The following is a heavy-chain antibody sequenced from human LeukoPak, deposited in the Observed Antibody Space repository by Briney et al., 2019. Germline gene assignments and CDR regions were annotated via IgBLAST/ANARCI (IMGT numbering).Heavy chain of an antibody. Sequence: GGSLRLSCAASGFTFSSTWMHWFRQAPGKGPVWVSRIHSDGSSTIYADSVKGRFTISRDNSKNTLYLQMNSLRAEDTAVYYCAKEKYYDYVWGSYRYSNYFDYWGQGTLVTVSS. V-gene: IGHV3-74*01. CDR2: IHSDGSST. D-gene: IGHD3-16*02. CDR1: GFTFSSTW. J-gene: IGHJ4*02. CDR3: AKEKYYDYVWGSYRYSNYFDY.